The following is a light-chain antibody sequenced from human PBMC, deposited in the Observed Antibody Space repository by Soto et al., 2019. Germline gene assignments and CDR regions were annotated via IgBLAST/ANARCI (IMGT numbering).Light chain of an antibody. V-gene: IGLV1-51*01. CDR2: DNN. CDR3: GTWDSSLSAGV. CDR1: NSNIGNNF. Sequence: QSVLTQPPSVSAAPGQKVTLSCSGSNSNIGNNFVSWYQQLPGTAPRLIIYDNNKRPSGIPDRFSGSKSGTSATLGIAGLQTGDEADYYCGTWDSSLSAGVFGTGTKVTVL. J-gene: IGLJ1*01.